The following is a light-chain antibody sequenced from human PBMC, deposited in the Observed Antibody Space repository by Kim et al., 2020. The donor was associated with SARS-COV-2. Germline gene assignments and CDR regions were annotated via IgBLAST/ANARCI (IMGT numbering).Light chain of an antibody. V-gene: IGLV3-19*01. CDR3: NSRDSSGNHP. CDR2: GKN. Sequence: SELTQDPAVSVALGQTVRITCQGDSLRSYYASWYQQKPGQAPVLVIYGKNNRPSGIPDRFSGSSSGNTASLTITGAQAEDEADYYCNSRDSSGNHPFGGGTKVTVL. J-gene: IGLJ2*01. CDR1: SLRSYY.